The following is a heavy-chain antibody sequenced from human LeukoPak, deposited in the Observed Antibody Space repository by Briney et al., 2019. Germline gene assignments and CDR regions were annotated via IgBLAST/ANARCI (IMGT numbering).Heavy chain of an antibody. J-gene: IGHJ4*02. D-gene: IGHD7-27*01. CDR1: GFSFSNYW. CDR2: INHDGSEK. V-gene: IGHV3-7*01. CDR3: ARDGNLGSIDY. Sequence: PGGSLRLSCEVSGFSFSNYWMSWVRQVPGKGLEWVANINHDGSEKYYEDSVKGRFTISRDNAKNSLYLQMNSLRAEDTAVYYCARDGNLGSIDYWGQGTLVTVSS.